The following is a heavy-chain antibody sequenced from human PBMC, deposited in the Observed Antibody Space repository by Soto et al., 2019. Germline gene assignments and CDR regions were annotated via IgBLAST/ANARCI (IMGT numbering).Heavy chain of an antibody. Sequence: PSETLSLTCNDSGDSISNYYWSWIRQPAGKGLEWIGRLSTSGSTNYNPSLKSRVTMSVDTSKNQFSLMLNSVTAADTAVYYCRRDFDYWGQGTLVTVSS. J-gene: IGHJ4*02. D-gene: IGHD6-6*01. CDR2: LSTSGST. CDR3: RRDFDY. CDR1: GDSISNYY. V-gene: IGHV4-4*07.